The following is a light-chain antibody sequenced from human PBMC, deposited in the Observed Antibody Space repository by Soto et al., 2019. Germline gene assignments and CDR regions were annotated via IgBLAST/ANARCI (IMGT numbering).Light chain of an antibody. CDR2: DAS. Sequence: DIQMTQYPSTLSATAGDRVTITCRASQSISAWLAWYQKKPGKAPKLLIYDASNLASGVPSRFSGSGSATEFTLTISNLQPADFATYYCQQYENYWTFGQGTKVDIK. CDR3: QQYENYWT. CDR1: QSISAW. V-gene: IGKV1-5*01. J-gene: IGKJ1*01.